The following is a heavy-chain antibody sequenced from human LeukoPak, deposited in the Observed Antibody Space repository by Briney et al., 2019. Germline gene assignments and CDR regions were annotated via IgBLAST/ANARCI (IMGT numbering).Heavy chain of an antibody. J-gene: IGHJ4*02. CDR1: GGSISSGDYY. CDR3: TRDIGDFVSDF. D-gene: IGHD2-21*02. Sequence: SETLSLTCTVSGGSISSGDYYWSWIRQPPGTGLERIGYIYHSGSTHFNPSLKSRVTISVDTSKNQFALDLRSVTAADTAVYYCTRDIGDFVSDFWGQGTLVTVSS. CDR2: IYHSGST. V-gene: IGHV4-30-4*01.